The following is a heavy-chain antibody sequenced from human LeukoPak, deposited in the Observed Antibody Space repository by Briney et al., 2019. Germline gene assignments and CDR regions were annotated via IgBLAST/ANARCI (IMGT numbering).Heavy chain of an antibody. CDR2: IRYDGSKK. V-gene: IGHV3-30*02. CDR1: GFTFSSYG. CDR3: AKDRIPAALMAFDI. J-gene: IGHJ3*02. D-gene: IGHD2-2*01. Sequence: GGSLRLSCAASGFTFSSYGMHWVRQAPGKGLEWVAFIRYDGSKKDYTDSVKGRFTISRDNSKNTPYLQMNSLRTEDTAVYYCAKDRIPAALMAFDIWGQGTMVTVSS.